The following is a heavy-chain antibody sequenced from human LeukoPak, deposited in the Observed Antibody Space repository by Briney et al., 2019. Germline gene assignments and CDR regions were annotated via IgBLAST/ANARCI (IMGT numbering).Heavy chain of an antibody. CDR3: ARRTGGDYGRIVFDY. CDR1: GGSFSGYY. V-gene: IGHV4-34*01. D-gene: IGHD4-17*01. Sequence: SETLSLTCAVYGGSFSGYYWSWIRQPPGKGLEWIGEINHSGSTNYNPSLKSRVTISVDTSKNQFSLKLSSVPAADTAVYYCARRTGGDYGRIVFDYWGQGTLVTVSS. CDR2: INHSGST. J-gene: IGHJ4*02.